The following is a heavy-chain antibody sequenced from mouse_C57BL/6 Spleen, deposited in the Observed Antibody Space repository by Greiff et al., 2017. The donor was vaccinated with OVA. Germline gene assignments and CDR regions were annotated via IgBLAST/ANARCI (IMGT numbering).Heavy chain of an antibody. Sequence: EVQLVESGGGLVKPGGSLKLSCAASGFTFSDYGMHWVRQAPEKGLEWVAYISSGSSTIYYADTVKGRFTISRDNAKNTLFLQMTSLRSEDTAMYYCARGANWYYFDYWGQGTTLTVSS. J-gene: IGHJ2*01. CDR3: ARGANWYYFDY. D-gene: IGHD4-1*01. CDR1: GFTFSDYG. V-gene: IGHV5-17*01. CDR2: ISSGSSTI.